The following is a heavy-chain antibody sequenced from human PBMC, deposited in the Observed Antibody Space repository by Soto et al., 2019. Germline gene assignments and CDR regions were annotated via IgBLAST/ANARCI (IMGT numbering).Heavy chain of an antibody. D-gene: IGHD2-15*01. CDR1: GGSISSGGYY. CDR3: AREDVVVVPTTRGTYYYGLDV. V-gene: IGHV4-31*03. CDR2: IYHSGST. Sequence: QVQLLESGPGLVKPSQTLSLSCTVSGGSISSGGYYWTWIRQHPGKGLEWIGYIYHSGSTDYNPSLKSRVTISVDTSKNQFSLKLTSVTAADTAVYYCAREDVVVVPTTRGTYYYGLDVWGQGTTVTVSS. J-gene: IGHJ6*02.